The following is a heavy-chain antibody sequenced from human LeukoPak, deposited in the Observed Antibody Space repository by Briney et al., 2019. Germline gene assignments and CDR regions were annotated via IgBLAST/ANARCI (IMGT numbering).Heavy chain of an antibody. J-gene: IGHJ4*02. Sequence: PGGSLRLSCAASGFTFSSYAMHWVRQAPGKGLEWVAVISYDGSNKYYADSVKGRFTISRDNSKNTLYLQMNSLRAEDTAVYYCARSEHDILTGYSDYWGQGTLVTVSS. D-gene: IGHD3-9*01. CDR2: ISYDGSNK. CDR3: ARSEHDILTGYSDY. V-gene: IGHV3-30-3*01. CDR1: GFTFSSYA.